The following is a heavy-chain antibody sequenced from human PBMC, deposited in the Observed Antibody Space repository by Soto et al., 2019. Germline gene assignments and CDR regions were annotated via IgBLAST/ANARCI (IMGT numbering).Heavy chain of an antibody. Sequence: EVQLVESGGGLVKPGGSLRLSCAASGFTFSSYSMNWVRQAPGKGLEWVSSISSSSSYIYYADSVKGRFTISRDNAKNSLYLKMNSLRAEDTAVYYCARGGGGYCSGGSCYDYYYYGMDVWGQGTTVTVSS. D-gene: IGHD2-15*01. CDR3: ARGGGGYCSGGSCYDYYYYGMDV. CDR1: GFTFSSYS. J-gene: IGHJ6*02. CDR2: ISSSSSYI. V-gene: IGHV3-21*01.